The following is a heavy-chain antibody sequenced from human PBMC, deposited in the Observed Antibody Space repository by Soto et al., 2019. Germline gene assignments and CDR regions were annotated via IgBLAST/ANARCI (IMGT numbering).Heavy chain of an antibody. D-gene: IGHD2-15*01. V-gene: IGHV6-1*01. Sequence: QIQLQQSGPGLVKPSQTLSLTCVISGDSVSTNSATWNWIRQSPSSGLEWLGRTYLMSKCYNEYAVSVKSRLSLRPDTSNNLFSPQLSSVTPEDTAVYFCARAAVAFDAFDLWGQGTVVTVSS. CDR1: GDSVSTNSAT. J-gene: IGHJ3*01. CDR2: TYLMSKCYN. CDR3: ARAAVAFDAFDL.